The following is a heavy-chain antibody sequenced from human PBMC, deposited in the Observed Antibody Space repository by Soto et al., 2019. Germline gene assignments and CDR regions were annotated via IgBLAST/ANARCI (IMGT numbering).Heavy chain of an antibody. Sequence: WGTLSLTCRVSGGSISGSYWSWIRQSPGKGLEWLGYVYYTGSTNYSPSLRSRVSISVDTSKNEFSLRLSSVAAADTAVYFCARRVAVPGASTDYWDQGTQVTVSS. CDR3: ARRVAVPGASTDY. D-gene: IGHD6-19*01. J-gene: IGHJ4*02. CDR2: VYYTGST. V-gene: IGHV4-59*01. CDR1: GGSISGSY.